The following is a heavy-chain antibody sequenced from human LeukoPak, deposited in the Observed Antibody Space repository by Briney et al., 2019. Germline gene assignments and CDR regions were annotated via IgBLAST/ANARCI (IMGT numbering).Heavy chain of an antibody. Sequence: GGSLRLSCAASGFTFSSYAMSWVRQAPGKGLERVSAISGSGDGTYYGDSVKGRFTISRDNSKNTLYLQMNSLRAEDTAVYYCAKTRPLDSSSWSHGDYWGQGTLVTVSS. CDR1: GFTFSSYA. CDR2: ISGSGDGT. D-gene: IGHD6-13*01. CDR3: AKTRPLDSSSWSHGDY. J-gene: IGHJ4*02. V-gene: IGHV3-23*01.